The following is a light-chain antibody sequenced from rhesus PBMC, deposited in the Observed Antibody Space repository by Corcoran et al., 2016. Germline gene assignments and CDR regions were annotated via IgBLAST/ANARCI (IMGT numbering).Light chain of an antibody. V-gene: IGKV3-42*03. J-gene: IGKJ1*01. CDR3: LQYSSWPRT. CDR1: QSVRRL. CDR2: GAS. Sequence: EIVLTQSPATLSLSPGERATVACSASQSVRRLLAWYQQKPEQAPRLLLYGASSRATGIPDRFSGNGSWTDFTRTISSLEPEDFAVYYCLQYSSWPRTFGQGTKVEIK.